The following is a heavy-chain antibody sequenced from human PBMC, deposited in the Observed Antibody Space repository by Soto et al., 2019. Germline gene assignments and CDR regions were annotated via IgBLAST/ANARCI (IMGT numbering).Heavy chain of an antibody. J-gene: IGHJ6*03. CDR3: ARVHYDFWSGYFNYYYYMDV. Sequence: GASVKVSCKASGYTFTSYDINWVRQATGQGLEWMGWMNPNSGNTGYAQKFQGRVTMTRNTSISTAYMELSSLRSEDTAVYYCARVHYDFWSGYFNYYYYMDVWGKGTTVTVS. D-gene: IGHD3-3*01. V-gene: IGHV1-8*01. CDR2: MNPNSGNT. CDR1: GYTFTSYD.